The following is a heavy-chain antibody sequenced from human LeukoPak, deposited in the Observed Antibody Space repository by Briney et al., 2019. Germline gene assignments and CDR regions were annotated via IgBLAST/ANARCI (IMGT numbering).Heavy chain of an antibody. CDR3: ARYDTSGHYSYFAL. CDR1: VHTLSIYW. D-gene: IGHD3-22*01. CDR2: ITNDGSST. Sequence: GGTLRLSCAASVHTLSIYWIHWASQARAQGLVCVSRITNDGSSTYYADSVKGSYTISRDNAKNRLYRPKQTVRSRDTRVLYCARYDTSGHYSYFALWGRGTLVT. J-gene: IGHJ2*01. V-gene: IGHV3-74*01.